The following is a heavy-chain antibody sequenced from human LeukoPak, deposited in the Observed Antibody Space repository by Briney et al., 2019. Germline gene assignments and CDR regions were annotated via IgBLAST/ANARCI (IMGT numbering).Heavy chain of an antibody. D-gene: IGHD2-8*01. CDR3: ARGLPLGYCTYGVCYPPKHFDF. V-gene: IGHV1-18*01. CDR2: ISAYNGNT. CDR1: GYTFTSYG. Sequence: ASVKVSCKASGYTFTSYGISWVRQAPGQGLEWMGWISAYNGNTNYAQKLQGRVTMTTDTSTSTAYMELRSLRAEDTAVYFCARGLPLGYCTYGVCYPPKHFDFWGQGTLVTVSS. J-gene: IGHJ4*02.